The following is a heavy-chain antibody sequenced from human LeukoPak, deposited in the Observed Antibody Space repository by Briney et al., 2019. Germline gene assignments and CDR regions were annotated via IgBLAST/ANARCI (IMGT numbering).Heavy chain of an antibody. CDR1: GYTLTELS. CDR3: ATTVGATNDAFDI. D-gene: IGHD1-26*01. CDR2: FDPEDGET. Sequence: ASVKVSCKVSGYTLTELSMHWVRQAPGKGLEWMGGFDPEDGETIYAQKFQGRVTMTEDTSTDTAYMELSSLRSEDTAVYYYATTVGATNDAFDIWGQGTMVTVSS. J-gene: IGHJ3*02. V-gene: IGHV1-24*01.